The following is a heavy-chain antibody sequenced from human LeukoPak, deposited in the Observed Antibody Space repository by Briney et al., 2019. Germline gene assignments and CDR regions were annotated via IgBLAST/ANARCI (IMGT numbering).Heavy chain of an antibody. CDR3: ARDNPIESELFDY. CDR1: GFTFSTYS. Sequence: GGTLRLSCAASGFTFSTYSMNWVRQAPGTGLEWVSYISSSSGTIYYADSVKGRFTISRDNAKNSLYLQMNSLRDEDTAVYYCARDNPIESELFDYWGQGTLVTVSS. V-gene: IGHV3-48*02. D-gene: IGHD3-10*01. J-gene: IGHJ4*02. CDR2: ISSSSGTI.